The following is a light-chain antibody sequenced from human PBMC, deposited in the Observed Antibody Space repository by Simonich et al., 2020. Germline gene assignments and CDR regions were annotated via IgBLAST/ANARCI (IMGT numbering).Light chain of an antibody. V-gene: IGKV4-1*01. Sequence: DIVMTQSPDSLAVSLGERATINCKSSQSVLYSSNNKNYLAWYQQKQGQPPKLLIYCAATREFGVPDRFSGSGSGTDFTLTISSLQAEDVAVYYCQQYYSTPQTFGQGTKVEIK. CDR2: CAA. CDR1: QSVLYSSNNKNY. J-gene: IGKJ1*01. CDR3: QQYYSTPQT.